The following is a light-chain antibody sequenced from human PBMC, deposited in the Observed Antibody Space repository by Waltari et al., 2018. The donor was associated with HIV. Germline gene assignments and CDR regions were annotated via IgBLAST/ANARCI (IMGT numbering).Light chain of an antibody. CDR2: DAS. V-gene: IGKV3-20*01. CDR3: QQYVTSPLT. Sequence: EIVLTQSPGTLSLSVGERATLSCRASQSLTSTYIAWYQQKPGQAPSLLIYDASTRATGIPDRFSGSGSGTDFTLTISRLEPEDFAVYYCQQYVTSPLTFGGGTKVQI. CDR1: QSLTSTY. J-gene: IGKJ4*01.